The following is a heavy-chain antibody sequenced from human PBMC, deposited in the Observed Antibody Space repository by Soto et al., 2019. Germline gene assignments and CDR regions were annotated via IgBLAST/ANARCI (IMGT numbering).Heavy chain of an antibody. Sequence: SETLSLTCTVFGGPVSNADSYWGWIRQVPGKGLEWIATIYYSGLTYYNPSLRSRVTISVDTSKNLFSLSLRSVIAADTAVFYCARKWRATAYGGNQYWGQGNLVTV. CDR2: IYYSGLT. J-gene: IGHJ4*02. V-gene: IGHV4-39*02. CDR1: GGPVSNADSY. CDR3: ARKWRATAYGGNQY. D-gene: IGHD4-17*01.